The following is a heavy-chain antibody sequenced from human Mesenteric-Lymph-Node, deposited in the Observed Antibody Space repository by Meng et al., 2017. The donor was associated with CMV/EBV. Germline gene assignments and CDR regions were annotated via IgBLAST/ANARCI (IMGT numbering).Heavy chain of an antibody. CDR3: AKRHTLFDY. CDR2: INHSGST. D-gene: IGHD2-2*02. V-gene: IGHV4-34*01. CDR1: GGSFSGYY. J-gene: IGHJ4*02. Sequence: SETLSLTCAVYGGSFSGYYWSWIRQPPGKGLEWIGEINHSGSTNYNPSLKSRVTISVDTSKNQFSLKLSSVTAADTAVYYCAKRHTLFDYWGQGTLVTVSS.